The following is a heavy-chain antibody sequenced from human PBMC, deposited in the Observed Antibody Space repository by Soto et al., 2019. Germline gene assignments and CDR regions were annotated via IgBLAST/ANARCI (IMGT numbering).Heavy chain of an antibody. J-gene: IGHJ4*02. CDR3: AKDIIAAAGTSYDY. V-gene: IGHV3-30*18. Sequence: GGSLRPSRAAPGFTFSSYGLPWVRQAPGKGLEWVAVISYDGSNKYYADSVKGRFTISRDNSKNTLYLQMNSLRAEDTAVYYCAKDIIAAAGTSYDYWGQGTLVTVSS. CDR1: GFTFSSYG. D-gene: IGHD6-13*01. CDR2: ISYDGSNK.